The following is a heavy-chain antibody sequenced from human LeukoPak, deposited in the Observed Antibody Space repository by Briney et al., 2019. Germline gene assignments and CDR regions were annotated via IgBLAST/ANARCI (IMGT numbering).Heavy chain of an antibody. D-gene: IGHD3-22*01. CDR2: IFYTGST. Sequence: SETLSLTCSVSGGSISSYYWSWIRQPPGKGLEWIGNIFYTGSTKYNPSLKSRVTISVDTSKNQISLKLSSVTAAETAMYYCARSAHYYYDSANGVAFDVWGQGTMVTVSS. J-gene: IGHJ3*01. CDR1: GGSISSYY. CDR3: ARSAHYYYDSANGVAFDV. V-gene: IGHV4-59*01.